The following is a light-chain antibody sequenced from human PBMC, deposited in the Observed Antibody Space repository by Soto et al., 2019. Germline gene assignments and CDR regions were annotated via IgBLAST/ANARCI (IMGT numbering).Light chain of an antibody. CDR1: ISDVSGYNF. J-gene: IGLJ1*01. V-gene: IGLV2-14*03. CDR2: DVS. Sequence: QSALTQPASVSGSLGQSITISCTGTISDVSGYNFVSWYQQYPGEAPKLMIYDVSNRPSGVSNRFSGSKSGNTASLTISGLQAEDEADYYCSSCTSSNTYVFGTGTKLTVL. CDR3: SSCTSSNTYV.